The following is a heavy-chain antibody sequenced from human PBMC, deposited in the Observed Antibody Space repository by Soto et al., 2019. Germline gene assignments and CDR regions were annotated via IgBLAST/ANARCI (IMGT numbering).Heavy chain of an antibody. CDR3: ARDLHDSSGYYADAFDY. CDR1: GFTFSSYA. V-gene: IGHV3-30-3*01. J-gene: IGHJ4*02. Sequence: GGSLRLSCAASGFTFSSYAMHWVRQAPGKGLEWVAVISYDGSNKYYADSVKGRFTISRDNSKNTLYLQMNSLRAEDTAVYYCARDLHDSSGYYADAFDYWGQGTPVTVS. D-gene: IGHD3-22*01. CDR2: ISYDGSNK.